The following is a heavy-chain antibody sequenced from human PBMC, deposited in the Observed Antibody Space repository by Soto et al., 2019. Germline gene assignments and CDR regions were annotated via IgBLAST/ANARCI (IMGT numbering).Heavy chain of an antibody. D-gene: IGHD3-22*01. Sequence: GGSLRLSCAASGFTFSSYGMHWVRQAPGKGLEWVAVISYDGSNKYYADSVKGRFTISRDNSKNTLYLQMNSLRAEDTAVYYCAKGLSSGYYLGFDPWGQGTLVTVSS. CDR2: ISYDGSNK. CDR3: AKGLSSGYYLGFDP. CDR1: GFTFSSYG. V-gene: IGHV3-30*18. J-gene: IGHJ5*02.